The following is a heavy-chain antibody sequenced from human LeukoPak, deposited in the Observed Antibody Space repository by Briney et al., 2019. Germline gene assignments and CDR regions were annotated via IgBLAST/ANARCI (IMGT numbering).Heavy chain of an antibody. CDR3: ARRVTLVRGIYYHGMDV. V-gene: IGHV4-59*11. J-gene: IGHJ6*02. Sequence: PSETLSLTCTVSGGSISSHYWTWIRQPPGKGLGWMGKIYYTGGTNYNPSLKNRVTISVNKSKNQFSLNLSSVTAADTAVYYCARRVTLVRGIYYHGMDVWGQGTTDIVSS. CDR1: GGSISSHY. CDR2: IYYTGGT. D-gene: IGHD3-10*01.